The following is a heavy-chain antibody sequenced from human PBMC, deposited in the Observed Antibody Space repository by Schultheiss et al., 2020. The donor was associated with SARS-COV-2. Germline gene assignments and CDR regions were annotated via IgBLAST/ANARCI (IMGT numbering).Heavy chain of an antibody. CDR1: GFTFRSYA. CDR3: AKELQTVTSTFYYYYYGMDV. Sequence: GGSLRLSCAASGFTFRSYAMHWVRQAPGKGLEWVAVISYDGSDKFYADSVKGRFTISRDNSKNTLYLQMNSLRAEDTAVYYCAKELQTVTSTFYYYYYGMDVWGQGTTVTVSS. V-gene: IGHV3-30*07. CDR2: ISYDGSDK. D-gene: IGHD4-17*01. J-gene: IGHJ6*02.